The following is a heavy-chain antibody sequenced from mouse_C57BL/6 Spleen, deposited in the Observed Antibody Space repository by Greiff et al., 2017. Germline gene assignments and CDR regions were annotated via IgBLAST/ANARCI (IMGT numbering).Heavy chain of an antibody. CDR2: IDPSDSDT. V-gene: IGHV1-52*01. CDR3: AREGGTVVATDYAMDY. CDR1: GYTFTSYW. J-gene: IGHJ4*01. Sequence: QVQLQQPGAELVRPGSSVKLSCKASGYTFTSYWMHWVKQRPIQGLEWIGNIDPSDSDTHYNQKFKDKATLTVDKSSSTAYLQLSSLTSEDSAVYYCAREGGTVVATDYAMDYWGQGTSVTVSS. D-gene: IGHD1-1*01.